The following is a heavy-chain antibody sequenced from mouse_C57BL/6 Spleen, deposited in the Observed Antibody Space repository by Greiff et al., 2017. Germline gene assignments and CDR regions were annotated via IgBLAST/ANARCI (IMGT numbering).Heavy chain of an antibody. CDR3: AGYGSPYAMDY. V-gene: IGHV5-17*01. Sequence: EVKLMESGGGLVKPGGSLKLSCAASGFTFSDYGMHWVRQAPEKGLEWVAYISSGSSTIYYADTVKGRFTISRDNAKNTLFLQMTSLRSEDTAMYYCAGYGSPYAMDYWGQGTSVTVSS. CDR1: GFTFSDYG. D-gene: IGHD1-1*01. CDR2: ISSGSSTI. J-gene: IGHJ4*01.